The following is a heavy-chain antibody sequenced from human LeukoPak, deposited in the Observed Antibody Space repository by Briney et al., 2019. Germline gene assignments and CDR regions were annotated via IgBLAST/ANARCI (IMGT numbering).Heavy chain of an antibody. CDR2: IIPIFGTA. Sequence: ASVKVSCKASGGTFSSYAISWVRQAPGQGLEWMGGIIPIFGTANYAQKFQGRVTITTDESTSTAYMELSSLRSEDTAVYYRARDLTHDYGDYVWGQGTLVTVSS. D-gene: IGHD4-17*01. CDR1: GGTFSSYA. V-gene: IGHV1-69*05. CDR3: ARDLTHDYGDYV. J-gene: IGHJ4*02.